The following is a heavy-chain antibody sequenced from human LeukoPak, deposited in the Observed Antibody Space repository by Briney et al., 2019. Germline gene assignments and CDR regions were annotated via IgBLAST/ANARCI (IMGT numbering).Heavy chain of an antibody. V-gene: IGHV4-4*07. CDR1: GGSISSYY. J-gene: IGHJ5*02. CDR3: ARGLAGRYCSGGSCYFNWFDP. CDR2: IYTSGST. Sequence: SETLSLTCTVSGGSISSYYWSWIRQPAGKGLEWIGRIYTSGSTNYNPSLKSRVTMSVDTSKNQFSLKLSSVTAADTAVYYCARGLAGRYCSGGSCYFNWFDPWGQGTLVTVSS. D-gene: IGHD2-15*01.